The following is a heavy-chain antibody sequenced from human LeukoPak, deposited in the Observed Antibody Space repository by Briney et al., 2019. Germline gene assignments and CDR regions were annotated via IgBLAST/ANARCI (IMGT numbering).Heavy chain of an antibody. V-gene: IGHV3-7*01. D-gene: IGHD6-13*01. CDR3: TRDEAAATN. Sequence: PGGSLRLSCAGSGFTFSSYWMSWVRQAPGKGPEWVANIKQDGREKHYVDSVKGRFTISRDNAKSSLYLQMNSLRAEDTAVYYCTRDEAAATNWGQGTLVTVYS. J-gene: IGHJ4*02. CDR2: IKQDGREK. CDR1: GFTFSSYW.